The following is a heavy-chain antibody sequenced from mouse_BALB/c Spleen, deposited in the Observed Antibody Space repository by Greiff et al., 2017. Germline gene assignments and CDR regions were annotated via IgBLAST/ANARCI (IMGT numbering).Heavy chain of an antibody. CDR2: ISSGSSTI. Sequence: EVHLVESGGGLVQPGGSRKLSCAASGFTFSSFGMHWVRQAPEKGLEWVAYISSGSSTIYYADTVKGRFTISRDNPKNTLFLQMTSLRSEDTAMYYCARYYRGFDYWGQGTTLTVSS. CDR3: ARYYRGFDY. J-gene: IGHJ2*01. D-gene: IGHD2-14*01. CDR1: GFTFSSFG. V-gene: IGHV5-17*02.